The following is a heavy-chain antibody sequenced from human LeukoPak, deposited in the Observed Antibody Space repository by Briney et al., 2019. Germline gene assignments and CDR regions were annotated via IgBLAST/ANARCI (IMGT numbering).Heavy chain of an antibody. CDR3: AREKYYYDSSGYYPTFDP. CDR1: GYTFTSYA. D-gene: IGHD3-22*01. V-gene: IGHV7-4-1*02. J-gene: IGHJ5*02. CDR2: INTNTGNP. Sequence: GASVTVSCKASGYTFTSYAMNWVRQAPGQGLEWMGWINTNTGNPTYAQGFTGRFVFSLDTSVSTAYLQISSLKAEDTAVYYCAREKYYYDSSGYYPTFDPWGQGTLVTVSS.